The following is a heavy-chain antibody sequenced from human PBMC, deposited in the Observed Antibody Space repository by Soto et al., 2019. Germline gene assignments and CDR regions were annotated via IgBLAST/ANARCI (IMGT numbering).Heavy chain of an antibody. D-gene: IGHD6-13*01. Sequence: GSLKISCAASGFTFSNYVITWVRQAPGKGLEWVSTIRGSGDITSYADSVKGRFTISRDNSKNTLYLQMNSLRADDTALYYCARSLPAAGTDYWGQGTPVTVSS. CDR3: ARSLPAAGTDY. J-gene: IGHJ4*02. CDR2: IRGSGDIT. CDR1: GFTFSNYV. V-gene: IGHV3-23*01.